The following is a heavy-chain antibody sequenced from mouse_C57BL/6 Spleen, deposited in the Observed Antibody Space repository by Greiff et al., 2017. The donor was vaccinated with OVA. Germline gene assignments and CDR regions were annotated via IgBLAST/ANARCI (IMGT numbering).Heavy chain of an antibody. CDR2: IDPSDSYT. J-gene: IGHJ1*03. V-gene: IGHV1-69*01. Sequence: QVQLKQPGAELVMPGASVKLSCKASGYTFTSYWMHWVKQRPGQGLEWIGEIDPSDSYTNYNQKFKGKSTLTVDKSSSTAYMQLSSLTSEDSAVYYCASGTVVAPRYFDVWGTGTTVTVSS. CDR3: ASGTVVAPRYFDV. D-gene: IGHD1-1*01. CDR1: GYTFTSYW.